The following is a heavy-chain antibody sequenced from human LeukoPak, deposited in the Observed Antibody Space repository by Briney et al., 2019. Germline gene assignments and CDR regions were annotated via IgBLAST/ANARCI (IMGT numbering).Heavy chain of an antibody. J-gene: IGHJ4*02. CDR2: ISSRSSYI. D-gene: IGHD3-22*01. Sequence: GGSLRLSCAASGFTFSSYSMNWVRQAPGKGLEWVSSISSRSSYIDYADSVKGRFTISRDNAKNSLYLQMNNLRAEDTAIYYCARYPRGPYDSNGYYFDYWGQGTLVTVSS. V-gene: IGHV3-21*01. CDR1: GFTFSSYS. CDR3: ARYPRGPYDSNGYYFDY.